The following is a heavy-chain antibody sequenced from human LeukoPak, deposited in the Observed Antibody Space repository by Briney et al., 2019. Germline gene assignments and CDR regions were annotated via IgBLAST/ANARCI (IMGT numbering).Heavy chain of an antibody. CDR2: INANTGDT. V-gene: IGHV1-2*02. D-gene: IGHD1-26*01. J-gene: IGHJ4*02. CDR1: GFSFTFYY. Sequence: GASVKVSCKTSGFSFTFYYMHWMRQAPGQGLEWMGWINANTGDTRYAPKFQGRVTMTRDVTINTAYMELSGLRSDDTAIYYCARDLIEGATNFWGQGTLVTVSS. CDR3: ARDLIEGATNF.